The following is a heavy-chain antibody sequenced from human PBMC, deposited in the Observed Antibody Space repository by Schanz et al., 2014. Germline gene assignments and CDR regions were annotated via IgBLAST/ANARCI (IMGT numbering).Heavy chain of an antibody. Sequence: QLMQSGSEVRKPGASVKVSCKASGYIFGSHGMTWVRQAPGQGPELMGWINAHTGNTQYAQKFQGRVNMTRDTVATTVHLELTRLRTDDTAIYYCARVHSATYHYNSPGAFDIWGRGTRVAVSS. CDR1: GYIFGSHG. CDR3: ARVHSATYHYNSPGAFDI. V-gene: IGHV1-18*01. J-gene: IGHJ3*02. CDR2: INAHTGNT. D-gene: IGHD3-10*01.